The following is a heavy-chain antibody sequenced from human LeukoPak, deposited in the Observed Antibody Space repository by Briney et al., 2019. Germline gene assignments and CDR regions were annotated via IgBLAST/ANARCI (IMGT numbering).Heavy chain of an antibody. CDR2: INPSGGST. CDR1: GYTFTSYY. CDR3: ARSGEMAAVPDY. Sequence: ASVKVSCKASGYTFTSYYMHWVRQAPGQGLEWMGIINPSGGSTSYAQKFQGRVTMTRDTSTSTVYMEQSSLRSEDTAVYYCARSGEMAAVPDYWGQGTLVTVSS. D-gene: IGHD5-24*01. J-gene: IGHJ4*02. V-gene: IGHV1-46*01.